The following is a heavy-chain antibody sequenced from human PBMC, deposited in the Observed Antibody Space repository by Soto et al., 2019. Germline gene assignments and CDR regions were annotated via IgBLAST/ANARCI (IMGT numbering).Heavy chain of an antibody. V-gene: IGHV3-30*18. CDR3: AKDQPGHCSSTSCYTHRFDY. Sequence: GGSLRVCGAASGFTVSSYGMHWVRQAPGKGLEWVAVISYDGSNKYYADSVKGRFTISRDNSKNTLYLQMNSLRAEDTAVYYCAKDQPGHCSSTSCYTHRFDYWGQGTLVTVSS. D-gene: IGHD2-2*02. CDR2: ISYDGSNK. CDR1: GFTVSSYG. J-gene: IGHJ4*02.